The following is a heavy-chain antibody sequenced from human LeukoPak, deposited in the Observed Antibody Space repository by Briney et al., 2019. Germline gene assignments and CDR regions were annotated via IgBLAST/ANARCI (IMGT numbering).Heavy chain of an antibody. CDR3: ARDSGSYYVGEDYYYYMDV. CDR2: INPSGGST. CDR1: GYTFTSYY. D-gene: IGHD1-26*01. J-gene: IGHJ6*03. V-gene: IGHV1-46*01. Sequence: ASVKVSCKASGYTFTSYYMHWVRQAPGQGLEWMGIINPSGGSTSYAQKFQGRVTLTRDTSTSTVYMELSSLRSEDTAVYYCARDSGSYYVGEDYYYYMDVWGKGTTVTVSS.